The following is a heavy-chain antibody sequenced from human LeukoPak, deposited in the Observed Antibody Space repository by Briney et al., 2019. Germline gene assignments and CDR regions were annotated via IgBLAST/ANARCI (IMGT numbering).Heavy chain of an antibody. CDR3: VRRNRYDFEY. J-gene: IGHJ4*02. Sequence: GESLKISCKGSGYTFTTYWIGWVRQMPGKGLEWMSLIYPDDSDIRYSPSFQGQVTISADKSMNTAYLQWSRLQASDTAMYYCVRRNRYDFEYWGQGSLVTVSS. V-gene: IGHV5-51*01. CDR1: GYTFTTYW. D-gene: IGHD1-14*01. CDR2: IYPDDSDI.